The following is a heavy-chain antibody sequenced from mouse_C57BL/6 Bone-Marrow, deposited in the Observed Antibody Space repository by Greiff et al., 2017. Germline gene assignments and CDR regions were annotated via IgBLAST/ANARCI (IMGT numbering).Heavy chain of an antibody. V-gene: IGHV2-2*01. D-gene: IGHD1-1*01. CDR1: GFSLTSYG. Sequence: QVQLKESGPGLVQPSQSLSITCTVSGFSLTSYGVHWVRQSPGKGLEWLGVIWSGGSTDYNAAFISRLSISKDNSKSQVFFKMNSLQADDTAIYXCARGIYYGSSYDYAMDYWGQGTAVTVSS. CDR2: IWSGGST. J-gene: IGHJ4*01. CDR3: ARGIYYGSSYDYAMDY.